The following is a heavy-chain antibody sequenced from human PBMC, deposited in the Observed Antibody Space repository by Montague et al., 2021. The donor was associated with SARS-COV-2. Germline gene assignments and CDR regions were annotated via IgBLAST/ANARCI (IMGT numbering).Heavy chain of an antibody. V-gene: IGHV4-39*01. D-gene: IGHD3-10*01. CDR3: ARPLVRGVPKAFDI. CDR1: GGSITRNYY. J-gene: IGHJ3*02. Sequence: SETLSLTCTVSGGSITRNYYWGWIRQPPGKGLEWVGNIYYSGTTFINPSLESRVTISVDASKNQFSLNLTSVTAADTAVYYCARPLVRGVPKAFDIWGQGALVIDSS. CDR2: IYYSGTT.